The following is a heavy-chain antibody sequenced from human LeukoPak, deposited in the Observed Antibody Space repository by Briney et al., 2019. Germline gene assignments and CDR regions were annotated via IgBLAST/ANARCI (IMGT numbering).Heavy chain of an antibody. J-gene: IGHJ4*02. Sequence: GGSLRLSCAASGFTFSDNYMAWIRQAPGKGLEWVSYISSSGTTIYYADAVKGRFTISRDNAKNSLYLQINSLRAEDTAVYFCAREGKGWKGLDYWGQGTLVTVSS. CDR3: AREGKGWKGLDY. D-gene: IGHD1-1*01. V-gene: IGHV3-11*01. CDR2: ISSSGTTI. CDR1: GFTFSDNY.